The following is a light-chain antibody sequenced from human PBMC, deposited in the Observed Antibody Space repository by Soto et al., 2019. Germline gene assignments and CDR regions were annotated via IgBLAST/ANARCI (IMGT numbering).Light chain of an antibody. CDR2: GAS. CDR1: QSVNSNS. Sequence: DIVLTQSPCTLSFSPGERATLSCRASQSVNSNSLAWYQQRPGQAPRLLIYGASSRATGIPDRFSGSGSGTDFTLTISRLEPEDFGVYYCQQYGSSPSPFGQRTKQDIK. V-gene: IGKV3-20*01. J-gene: IGKJ1*01. CDR3: QQYGSSPSP.